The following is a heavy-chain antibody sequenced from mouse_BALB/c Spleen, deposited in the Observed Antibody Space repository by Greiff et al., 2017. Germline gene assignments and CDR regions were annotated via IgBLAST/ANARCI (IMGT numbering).Heavy chain of an antibody. J-gene: IGHJ1*01. D-gene: IGHD6-1*01. CDR1: GFSLTSYG. CDR3: ARNYNSDSYWYFDV. Sequence: QVQLQQSGPGLVQPSQSLSITCTASGFSLTSYGVHWVRQSPGKGLEWLGVIWSGGSTDYNAAFMSRLSTSKDNSKSQVFFKMNRLQANDTAIYYCARNYNSDSYWYFDVWGAGTTVTVSS. CDR2: IWSGGST. V-gene: IGHV2-2*02.